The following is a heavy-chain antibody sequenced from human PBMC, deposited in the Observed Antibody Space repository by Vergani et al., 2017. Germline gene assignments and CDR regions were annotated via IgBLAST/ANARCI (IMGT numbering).Heavy chain of an antibody. CDR1: GDSISSGDYY. V-gene: IGHV4-30-4*08. CDR3: ARGKGVVQLWYPNCYFDL. CDR2: IYYSGRT. J-gene: IGHJ2*01. Sequence: QVQLQESGPGLLKPSQTLSLTCTVSGDSISSGDYYWSWIRQPPGKGLEWIGYIYYSGRTYYNPSLKSRVTISVDTSKNQFSLKLSSVTAADTAVYYCARGKGVVQLWYPNCYFDLWSRGTLVTVSS. D-gene: IGHD5-18*01.